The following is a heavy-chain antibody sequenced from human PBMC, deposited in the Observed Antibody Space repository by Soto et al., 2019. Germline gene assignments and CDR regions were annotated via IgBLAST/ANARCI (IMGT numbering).Heavy chain of an antibody. CDR1: GYSFTSYW. CDR2: IYPGDSDT. V-gene: IGHV5-51*01. J-gene: IGHJ4*02. Sequence: PGESLKISCKGSGYSFTSYWIGWVRQMPGKGLEWMGIIYPGDSDTRYSPSFQGQVTISADKPISTAYLQWSSLKASDTAMYYCARHFYGSGSYYTPRLDYWGQGTLVTVSS. CDR3: ARHFYGSGSYYTPRLDY. D-gene: IGHD3-10*01.